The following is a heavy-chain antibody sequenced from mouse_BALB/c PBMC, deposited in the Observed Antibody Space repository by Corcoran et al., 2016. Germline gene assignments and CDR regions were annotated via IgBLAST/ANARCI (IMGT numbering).Heavy chain of an antibody. V-gene: IGHV1-18*01. CDR2: ITPYNGCT. CDR3: ARSETGSTVAY. Sequence: EVQLQQSGPELVKPGASMKISCTASGYSFTGSTMNWVKQSHGKNLQWIGLITPYNGCTSYHQKFKGKATLTVDNSSNTAYMEILSLTSEDSAVYDCARSETGSTVAYWGQGTLVTVSA. CDR1: GYSFTGST. D-gene: IGHD4-1*01. J-gene: IGHJ3*01.